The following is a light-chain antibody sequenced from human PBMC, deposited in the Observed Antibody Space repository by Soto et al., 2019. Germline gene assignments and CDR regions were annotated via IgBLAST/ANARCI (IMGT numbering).Light chain of an antibody. CDR1: SSDVGGYNY. V-gene: IGLV2-14*01. Sequence: QSVLTRPASGSGAAGRSITVSCTGTSSDVGGYNYVSWYQQHPGKAPKLMIYDVSNRPSGVSNRFSGSKSGNTASLTISGLQAEDEADYYCSSYTSSSSYVFGTGTKVTV. CDR2: DVS. J-gene: IGLJ1*01. CDR3: SSYTSSSSYV.